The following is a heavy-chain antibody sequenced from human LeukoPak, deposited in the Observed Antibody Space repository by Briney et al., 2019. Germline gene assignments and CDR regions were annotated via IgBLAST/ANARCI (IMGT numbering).Heavy chain of an antibody. CDR2: ISHSSSTI. V-gene: IGHV3-48*02. CDR3: AREGDYVRGSYRYAYYFDY. CDR1: GLTFSSYS. D-gene: IGHD3-16*02. J-gene: IGHJ4*02. Sequence: GGSLRLSCAVSGLTFSSYSMNWVRQAPGKGLEWVSHISHSSSTIYYADSVQGRFTISRDNAKNSLYLQMNSLRDEDTAVYYCAREGDYVRGSYRYAYYFDYWGQGTLVTVSS.